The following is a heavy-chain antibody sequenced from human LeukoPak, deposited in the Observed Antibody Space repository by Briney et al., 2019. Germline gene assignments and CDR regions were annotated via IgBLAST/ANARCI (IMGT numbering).Heavy chain of an antibody. Sequence: PGGSLRLSCAGSGFTFSTYAMTWVRQAPGKGLEWVSAISNSGDTTYYADSVKGRFSISRDSSKNTLFLQMNSLRAEDTAVYYCAKGASSTALVTLYDWGQGTLVTVSS. J-gene: IGHJ4*02. D-gene: IGHD6-13*01. V-gene: IGHV3-23*01. CDR3: AKGASSTALVTLYD. CDR2: ISNSGDTT. CDR1: GFTFSTYA.